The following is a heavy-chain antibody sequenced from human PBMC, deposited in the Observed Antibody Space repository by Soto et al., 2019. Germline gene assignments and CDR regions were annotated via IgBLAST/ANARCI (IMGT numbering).Heavy chain of an antibody. J-gene: IGHJ6*03. D-gene: IGHD1-7*01. Sequence: SETLSLTSTVAGGSISSYYWSWIRQPPGKGLEWIGYIYYSGSTNYNPSLKSRVTISVDTSKNQFSLKLSSVTAADTAVYYCERTGTTFLDYYYYMDVWGKGTTVTVSS. CDR1: GGSISSYY. CDR3: ERTGTTFLDYYYYMDV. CDR2: IYYSGST. V-gene: IGHV4-59*01.